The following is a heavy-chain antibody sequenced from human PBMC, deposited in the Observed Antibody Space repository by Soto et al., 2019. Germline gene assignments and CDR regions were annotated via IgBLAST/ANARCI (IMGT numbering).Heavy chain of an antibody. CDR3: ARQSESTGYFYGWFDP. CDR2: IYYSGSI. Sequence: PSETLSLTCTVSGGSINSRGYYWTCIRQHPGKGLEWIGNIYYSGSIHFNPSLKSRLTMLVDTSENQFSLKLTSVTAADTAVYYCARQSESTGYFYGWFDPWGQGTLVTVSS. CDR1: GGSINSRGYY. J-gene: IGHJ5*02. V-gene: IGHV4-31*03. D-gene: IGHD3-9*01.